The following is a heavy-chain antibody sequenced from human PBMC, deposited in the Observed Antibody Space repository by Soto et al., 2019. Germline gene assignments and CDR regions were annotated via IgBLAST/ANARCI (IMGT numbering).Heavy chain of an antibody. Sequence: QVQLVESGGGVVQPGRSLRLSCAASGFTFSSYGMHWVRQAPGKGLEWVAVISYDGSNKYYADSVKGRFTISRDNSKNTLYLQMNSLRAEDTAVYYCAKDGRGLHYWGQGTLVTVSS. J-gene: IGHJ4*02. CDR1: GFTFSSYG. CDR2: ISYDGSNK. CDR3: AKDGRGLHY. D-gene: IGHD1-26*01. V-gene: IGHV3-30*18.